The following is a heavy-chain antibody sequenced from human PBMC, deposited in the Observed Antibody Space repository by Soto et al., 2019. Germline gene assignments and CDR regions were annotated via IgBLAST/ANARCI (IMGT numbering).Heavy chain of an antibody. CDR2: VSANNGHT. V-gene: IGHV1-18*01. CDR1: GFPFSNYG. J-gene: IGHJ6*02. Sequence: GSVKVYFKASGFPFSNYGLNWVRQAPGQGLEWIGWVSANNGHTNYAQNLQGRVSMTTDTSTSTAYMELRGLRFDDTAVYYCARDIESVTAKHFFYYYAMDVWGQGTTVTVSS. D-gene: IGHD2-8*01. CDR3: ARDIESVTAKHFFYYYAMDV.